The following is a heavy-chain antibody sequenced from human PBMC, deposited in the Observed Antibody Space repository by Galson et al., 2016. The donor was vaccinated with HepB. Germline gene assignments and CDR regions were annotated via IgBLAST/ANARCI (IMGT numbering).Heavy chain of an antibody. CDR2: ISRSGDST. J-gene: IGHJ4*02. Sequence: SLRLSCAASGFSFSSYGMTWVRQAPGKGLEVVSSISRSGDSTDYADSVKGRFTISRDNSKKTLYLQMNSLRAEDTAVYYCAKDGRIYCSSASCHDHFHYWGQGTLVTVSS. CDR1: GFSFSSYG. D-gene: IGHD2-2*01. V-gene: IGHV3-NL1*01. CDR3: AKDGRIYCSSASCHDHFHY.